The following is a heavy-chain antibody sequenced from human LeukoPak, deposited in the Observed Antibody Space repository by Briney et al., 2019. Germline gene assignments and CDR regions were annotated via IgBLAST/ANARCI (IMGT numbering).Heavy chain of an antibody. D-gene: IGHD1-1*01. CDR2: ISGSGGST. V-gene: IGHV3-23*01. CDR1: GLTFSSFA. J-gene: IGHJ4*02. Sequence: GGSLRLSCAASGLTFSSFAMSWVRRAPGKGLEWVSAISGSGGSTYYADSVKGRFTISRDNSKNTLSLQMNSLRAEDTAIYYCAKASNTWNYFDYWGQGTLVTVSS. CDR3: AKASNTWNYFDY.